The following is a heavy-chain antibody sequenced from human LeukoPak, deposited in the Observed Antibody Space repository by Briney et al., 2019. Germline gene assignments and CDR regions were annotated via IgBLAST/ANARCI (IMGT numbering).Heavy chain of an antibody. J-gene: IGHJ4*02. CDR2: IYYSGST. CDR3: ARDLVDGSGQLDY. CDR1: GGSISSSSYY. V-gene: IGHV4-61*01. D-gene: IGHD6-19*01. Sequence: PSETLSLTCTVSGGSISSSSYYWSWIRQPPGKGLEWIGYIYYSGSTNYNPSLKSRVTISVDTSKNQFSLKLSSVTAADTAVYYCARDLVDGSGQLDYWGQGTLVTVSS.